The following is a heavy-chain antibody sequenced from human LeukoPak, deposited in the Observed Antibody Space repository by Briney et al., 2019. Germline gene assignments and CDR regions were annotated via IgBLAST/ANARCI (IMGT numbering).Heavy chain of an antibody. CDR2: IYYSGNT. CDR1: GGSISSYY. J-gene: IGHJ2*01. CDR3: ARVYYSRSYDYWYFDL. V-gene: IGHV4-59*01. D-gene: IGHD6-13*01. Sequence: SETLSLTCTVSGGSISSYYWSWFRQPPGKGLEWIGYIYYSGNTNYNPSLKSRVTISVDTSKNQFSLKLSSVTAADAAVYYCARVYYSRSYDYWYFDLWGRGTLVTVSS.